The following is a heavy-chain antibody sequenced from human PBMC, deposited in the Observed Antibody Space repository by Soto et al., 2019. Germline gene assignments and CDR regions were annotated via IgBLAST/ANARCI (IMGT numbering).Heavy chain of an antibody. Sequence: QVQLVESGGGVVQPGRSLRLSCAASGFTFSSYAMHWVRQAPGKGLEWVAVISYDGSNKYYADSVKGRFTIFRDNSKNTLYLQMSSLRAEDTAVYYCARARGEGYSFWSGYYTGGWFDPWGQGTLVTVSS. CDR1: GFTFSSYA. V-gene: IGHV3-30-3*01. CDR3: ARARGEGYSFWSGYYTGGWFDP. CDR2: ISYDGSNK. D-gene: IGHD3-3*01. J-gene: IGHJ5*02.